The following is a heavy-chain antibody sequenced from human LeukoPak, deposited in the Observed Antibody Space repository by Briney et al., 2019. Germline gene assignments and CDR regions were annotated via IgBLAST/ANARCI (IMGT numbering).Heavy chain of an antibody. J-gene: IGHJ4*02. CDR2: INSDGSSI. D-gene: IGHD5-12*01. V-gene: IGHV3-74*03. CDR3: AREGRVSGYDFDC. CDR1: GFTFSSYW. Sequence: GGSLRLSCAASGFTFSSYWMHWVRQAPGKGLVWVSRINSDGSSITYADSVKGRFTISRDNAKNTMYLQMNSLRVEDTAVYYCAREGRVSGYDFDCWGQGTLVTVSS.